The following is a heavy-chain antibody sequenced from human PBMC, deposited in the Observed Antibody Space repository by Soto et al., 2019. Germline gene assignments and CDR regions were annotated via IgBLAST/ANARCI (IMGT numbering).Heavy chain of an antibody. CDR1: GFTFSSYA. D-gene: IGHD3-16*02. Sequence: GGSLRLSCAASGFTFSSYAMSWVRQAPGKGLEWVSAISGSGGSTYYADSVKGRFTISRDNSKNTLYLQMNSLGAEDTAVYYCAKDPTLGLGELSLRLDYYYYYYMDVWGKGTTVTISS. CDR3: AKDPTLGLGELSLRLDYYYYYYMDV. J-gene: IGHJ6*03. CDR2: ISGSGGST. V-gene: IGHV3-23*01.